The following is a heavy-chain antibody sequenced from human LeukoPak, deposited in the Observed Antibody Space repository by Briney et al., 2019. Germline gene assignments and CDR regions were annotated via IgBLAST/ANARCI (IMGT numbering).Heavy chain of an antibody. CDR1: GFTVSSNY. CDR2: IYSGGST. D-gene: IGHD6-19*01. Sequence: GGSLRLSCAASGFTVSSNYMSWVRQAPGKGLEWVSVIYSGGSTYYADSVEGRFTISRDNSKNTLYLQMNSLRPEDTAVYYCARDDGAVGGIYFDYWGQGTLVTVSS. V-gene: IGHV3-66*02. CDR3: ARDDGAVGGIYFDY. J-gene: IGHJ4*02.